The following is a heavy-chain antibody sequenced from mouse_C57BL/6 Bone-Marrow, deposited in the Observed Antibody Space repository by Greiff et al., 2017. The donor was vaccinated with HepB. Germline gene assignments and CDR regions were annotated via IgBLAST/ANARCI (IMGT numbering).Heavy chain of an antibody. CDR3: ARLGLITKVVERDLDY. V-gene: IGHV1-81*01. Sequence: VKLMESGAELARPGASVKLSCKASGYTFTSYGISWVKQRTGQGLEWIGEIYPRSGNTYYNEKFKGKATLTADKSSSTAYMELRSLTSEDSAVYFCARLGLITKVVERDLDYWGQGTTLTVSS. D-gene: IGHD1-1*01. CDR2: IYPRSGNT. J-gene: IGHJ2*01. CDR1: GYTFTSYG.